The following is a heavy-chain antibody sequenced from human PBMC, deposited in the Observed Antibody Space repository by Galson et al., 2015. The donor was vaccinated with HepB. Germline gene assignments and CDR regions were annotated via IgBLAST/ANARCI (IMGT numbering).Heavy chain of an antibody. J-gene: IGHJ3*02. CDR3: ARGRVQQQLVHPDAFDI. CDR1: GFTFSSYA. D-gene: IGHD6-13*01. CDR2: ISYDGSNK. Sequence: SLRLSCAASGFTFSSYAMHWVRQAPGKGLEWVAVISYDGSNKYYADSVKGRFTISRDNSKNTLYLQMNSLRAEDTAVYYCARGRVQQQLVHPDAFDIWGQGTMVTVSS. V-gene: IGHV3-30*04.